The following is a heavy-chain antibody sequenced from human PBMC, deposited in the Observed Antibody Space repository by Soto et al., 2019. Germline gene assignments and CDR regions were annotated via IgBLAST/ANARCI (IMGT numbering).Heavy chain of an antibody. J-gene: IGHJ5*02. D-gene: IGHD6-13*01. CDR3: ARMASAGTLNWFDP. V-gene: IGHV1-8*02. CDR1: GYTFFNFD. CDR2: MNPGSGKT. Sequence: ASVKVSCKASGYTFFNFDISWVRQAAGQGLEWLGWMNPGSGKTGYASKFQSRVAMTRDASTGTSHLELSSLTSDDTAVYYCARMASAGTLNWFDPWGQGTLVTVSS.